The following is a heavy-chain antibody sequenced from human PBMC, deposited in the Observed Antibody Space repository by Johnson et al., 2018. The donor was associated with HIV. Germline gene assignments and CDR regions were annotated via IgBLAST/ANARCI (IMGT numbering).Heavy chain of an antibody. J-gene: IGHJ3*02. Sequence: VQLVESGGGLVQPGGSLRLSCAASGFTFSTYAMNWVRQAPGKGLEWVSGISGSGVNTYHADSVKGRFTSSRDNSKNTMYLQMNSLRGEDTAVYFCAKPYYYDTSGYLGAFDIWGQGTMVTVSS. CDR3: AKPYYYDTSGYLGAFDI. V-gene: IGHV3-23*04. CDR1: GFTFSTYA. CDR2: ISGSGVNT. D-gene: IGHD3-22*01.